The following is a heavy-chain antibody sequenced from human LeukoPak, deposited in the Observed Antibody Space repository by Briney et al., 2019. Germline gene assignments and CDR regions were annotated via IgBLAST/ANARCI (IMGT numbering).Heavy chain of an antibody. CDR3: AIEVREFVTLINGDC. D-gene: IGHD3-10*01. Sequence: SETLSLTCTVSGGSITNYYWTWIRQPPGKGLEWIGYIHYSGSTNYNPSLKSRVTISVDTSKNQFSLKLSSVTAADTAVYYCAIEVREFVTLINGDCWGQGTLVTVSS. V-gene: IGHV4-59*01. J-gene: IGHJ4*02. CDR2: IHYSGST. CDR1: GGSITNYY.